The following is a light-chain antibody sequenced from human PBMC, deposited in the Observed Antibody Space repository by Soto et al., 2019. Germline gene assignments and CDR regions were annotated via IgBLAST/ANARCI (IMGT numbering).Light chain of an antibody. J-gene: IGKJ3*01. CDR3: QQYHTTPFT. CDR1: QNILYKSKNKNY. CDR2: WAS. V-gene: IGKV4-1*01. Sequence: DIVMTQSPDSLGMSLGERATINCKSSQNILYKSKNKNYLAWYQQKPGQPPKLLIYWASTRESGVPDRFSGSGSGTDFTLTINGLQADDVAVYFCQQYHTTPFTFGPGTKVDIK.